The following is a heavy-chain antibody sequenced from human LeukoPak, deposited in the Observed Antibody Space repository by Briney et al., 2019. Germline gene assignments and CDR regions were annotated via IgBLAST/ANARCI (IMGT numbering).Heavy chain of an antibody. CDR2: INPNSGGT. CDR1: GYTFTGYY. V-gene: IGHV1-2*06. J-gene: IGHJ5*02. D-gene: IGHD6-13*01. Sequence: ASVKVSCKASGYTFTGYYMHWVRQAPGQGLEWMGRINPNSGGTNYAQKFQGRVTMTRDTSISTAYMELSRLRSDDTAVYYCARSLYLSIAAAGPYNWFDPWGQGTLVTVSS. CDR3: ARSLYLSIAAAGPYNWFDP.